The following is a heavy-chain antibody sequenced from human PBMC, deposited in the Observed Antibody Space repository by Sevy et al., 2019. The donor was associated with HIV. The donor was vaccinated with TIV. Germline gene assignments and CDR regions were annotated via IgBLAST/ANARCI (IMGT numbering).Heavy chain of an antibody. CDR1: GFTFNNYG. J-gene: IGHJ4*02. Sequence: GGSLRLSCAASGFTFNNYGMHWVRQAPGKGLEWVALIWYDGSKKYYADSVKGRFAISRDNSTNTLYLQMNSLRPEDTAVYYCASRPYYDFWSGRYWGQGTLVTVSS. V-gene: IGHV3-33*08. D-gene: IGHD3-3*01. CDR3: ASRPYYDFWSGRY. CDR2: IWYDGSKK.